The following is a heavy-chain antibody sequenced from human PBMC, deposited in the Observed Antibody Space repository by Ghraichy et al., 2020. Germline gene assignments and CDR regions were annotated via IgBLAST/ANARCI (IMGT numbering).Heavy chain of an antibody. CDR3: ARDHQLQPYAYYYGMDV. V-gene: IGHV4-39*02. D-gene: IGHD3-16*01. CDR1: GASINSGSYY. CDR2: IHHSGTT. J-gene: IGHJ6*02. Sequence: SETLSLTCTVSGASINSGSYYWVWIRQPPGKGLEWIGSIHHSGTTYFNTSLKSRVIISVDMPKNQFSLNLTSVTVADTALYFCARDHQLQPYAYYYGMDVWGQGTTVTVSS.